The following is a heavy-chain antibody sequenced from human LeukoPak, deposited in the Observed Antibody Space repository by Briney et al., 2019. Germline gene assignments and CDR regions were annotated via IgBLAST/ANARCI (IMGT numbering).Heavy chain of an antibody. CDR3: ARVVGDITMVRGVIIPFDY. J-gene: IGHJ4*02. D-gene: IGHD3-10*01. Sequence: ASVKVSCKASGYTLTSYGISWVRQAPGQGLEWMGWIRAYDGNTNYAQKLQGRVTMSTDTSTSTAYMELRSLRSDDTAVYCCARVVGDITMVRGVIIPFDYWGQGTLVTVSS. V-gene: IGHV1-18*01. CDR2: IRAYDGNT. CDR1: GYTLTSYG.